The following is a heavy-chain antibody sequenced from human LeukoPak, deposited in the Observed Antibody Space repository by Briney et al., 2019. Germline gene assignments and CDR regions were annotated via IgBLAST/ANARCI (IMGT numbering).Heavy chain of an antibody. V-gene: IGHV3-11*01. CDR2: ISSGGDTI. D-gene: IGHD1-1*01. CDR3: TRVEAFDI. CDR1: GFTFSDSY. J-gene: IGHJ3*02. Sequence: GGSLRHSCAASGFTFSDSYMSWIRQAPGKGLEYVSYISSGGDTIYYADSVKGRFTISRDNAKNSLYLQMNSLRAEDTAVYYCTRVEAFDIWGQGTMVTVSS.